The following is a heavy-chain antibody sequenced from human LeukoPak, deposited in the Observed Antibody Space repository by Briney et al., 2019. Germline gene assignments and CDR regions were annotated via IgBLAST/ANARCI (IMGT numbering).Heavy chain of an antibody. CDR3: AKNYDWGFFGP. V-gene: IGHV3-23*01. D-gene: IGHD3-22*01. CDR2: LSGSGGST. J-gene: IGHJ5*02. Sequence: GGSLRLSCAASGFTFNTYAMSWVRQAPGKGLEWVSTLSGSGGSTYYADSVKGRFAISRDNSKNTLYLQMDSLRAEDTAVYYCAKNYDWGFFGPWGQGTLVTVSS. CDR1: GFTFNTYA.